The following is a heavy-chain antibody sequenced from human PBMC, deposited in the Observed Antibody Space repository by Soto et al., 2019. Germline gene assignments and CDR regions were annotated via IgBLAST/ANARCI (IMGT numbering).Heavy chain of an antibody. D-gene: IGHD3-10*01. J-gene: IGHJ6*02. CDR1: GGTFSSYA. CDR3: ASGRFYGSGGGYYDGMDV. Sequence: QVQLVQSGAEVKKPGSSVKVSCKASGGTFSSYAISWVRQAPGQGLEWMGGIIPIFGTANYAQKFQGRVTITADKPTSTANKGLSSLGSEDTAWDYCASGRFYGSGGGYYDGMDVWGQGTTVTVSS. V-gene: IGHV1-69*06. CDR2: IIPIFGTA.